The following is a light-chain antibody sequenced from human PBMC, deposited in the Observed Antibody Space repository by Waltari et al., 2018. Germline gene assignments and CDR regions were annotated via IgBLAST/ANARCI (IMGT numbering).Light chain of an antibody. Sequence: QSALTQPASVSGSPGQSITISCTGTSSDIGRYDLVSWYQKHPGKAPKLIIYQVSNRPSGVSDRFSGSKSGNTASLTISGLQAEDEADYSCCSSVGSPSFVVFGGGTKLTVL. CDR2: QVS. CDR3: CSSVGSPSFVV. CDR1: SSDIGRYDL. J-gene: IGLJ2*01. V-gene: IGLV2-23*02.